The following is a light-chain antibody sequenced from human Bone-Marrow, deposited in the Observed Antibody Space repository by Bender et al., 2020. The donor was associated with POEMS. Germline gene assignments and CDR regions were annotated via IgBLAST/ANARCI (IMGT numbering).Light chain of an antibody. CDR3: QSADSSGTYPVV. CDR1: ALPKQH. Sequence: SYELTQPPSVSVSPGQTARIPCPGDALPKQHAYWYQQKPGQAPVLVMYKDTERPSGIPERFSGSSSGTTVTLTISGVQAEDEADYYCQSADSSGTYPVVFGGGTKLTVL. J-gene: IGLJ2*01. V-gene: IGLV3-25*03. CDR2: KDT.